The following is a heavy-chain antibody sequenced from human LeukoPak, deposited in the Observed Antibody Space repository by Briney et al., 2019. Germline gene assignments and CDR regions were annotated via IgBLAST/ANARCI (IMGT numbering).Heavy chain of an antibody. J-gene: IGHJ6*04. D-gene: IGHD3-3*01. CDR2: ISGSSSTI. CDR1: GFTFNTYS. CDR3: AREKVTDDFWGRSGCDV. Sequence: GGSLRLSCVGSGFTFNTYSMNWVRQAPGKGLEWVSYISGSSSTIYYADSVKGRFIISRDNAKNSLYLQMNSLRAEDTAVYYCAREKVTDDFWGRSGCDVWGKGTTVTVSS. V-gene: IGHV3-48*04.